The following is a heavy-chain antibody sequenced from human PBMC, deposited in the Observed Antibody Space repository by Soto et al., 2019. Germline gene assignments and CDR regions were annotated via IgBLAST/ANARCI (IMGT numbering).Heavy chain of an antibody. CDR3: ARGGYYGSGSYPRPADYYYYYGIDV. J-gene: IGHJ6*02. V-gene: IGHV1-2*04. CDR2: INPNSGGT. Sequence: GTSVEVCSEASRYRLTCSYRQSVYQSQGQGLEWMGWINPNSGGTNYAQKFQGWVTMTRDTSISTAYMELSRLRSDDTAVYYCARGGYYGSGSYPRPADYYYYYGIDVWGQGTTVTVYS. CDR1: RYRLTCSY. D-gene: IGHD3-10*01.